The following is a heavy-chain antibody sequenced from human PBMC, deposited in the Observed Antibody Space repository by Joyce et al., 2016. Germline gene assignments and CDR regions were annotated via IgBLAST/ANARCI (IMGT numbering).Heavy chain of an antibody. D-gene: IGHD3-22*01. V-gene: IGHV4-59*01. J-gene: IGHJ4*01. CDR2: IFYSGST. CDR3: ARGRPGSFYESSGVFDY. CDR1: GDSMSYYY. Sequence: QVQLQESGPGLVKPSETLSLTCTVSGDSMSYYYWSWIRQPPGKGLEWVGYIFYSGSTNYNPSLKRRVTISMDTSKNHFSLRLRSVAAADTAVYFCARGRPGSFYESSGVFDYWGHGTLVTVSS.